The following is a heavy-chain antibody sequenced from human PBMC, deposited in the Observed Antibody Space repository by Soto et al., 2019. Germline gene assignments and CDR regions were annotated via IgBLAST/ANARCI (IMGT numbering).Heavy chain of an antibody. Sequence: QVLMHESGPGLVKPSETLSLTCTVSGASVSSGNQYWSWIRQPPGKRLEWIGFLYNSVITNYSPSLTSRVSISADTSRNQFSLKMSSVTAADTAVYYCARGWDANSWGQGALVTVSS. D-gene: IGHD6-19*01. CDR3: ARGWDANS. CDR2: LYNSVIT. J-gene: IGHJ4*02. CDR1: GASVSSGNQY. V-gene: IGHV4-61*01.